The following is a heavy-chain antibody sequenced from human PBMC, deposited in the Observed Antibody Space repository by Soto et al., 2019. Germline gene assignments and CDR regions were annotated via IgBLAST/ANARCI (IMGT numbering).Heavy chain of an antibody. D-gene: IGHD3-10*01. V-gene: IGHV4-30-4*01. Sequence: SETLSLTCTVSGGSISSGDYYWSWIRQPPGKGLEWIGYIYYSGSTYYNPSLKSRVTISVDTSKNQFSLKLSSVTAADTAVYYCARAPGSYYSSSYYFDYWGQGTLVTVSS. CDR1: GGSISSGDYY. CDR2: IYYSGST. CDR3: ARAPGSYYSSSYYFDY. J-gene: IGHJ4*02.